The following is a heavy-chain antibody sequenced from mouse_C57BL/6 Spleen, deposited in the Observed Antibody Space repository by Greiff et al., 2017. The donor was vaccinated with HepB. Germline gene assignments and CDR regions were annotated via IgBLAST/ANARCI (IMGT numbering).Heavy chain of an antibody. CDR3: ARDYYGSLDY. CDR2: INPSTGST. V-gene: IGHV1-42*01. J-gene: IGHJ2*01. CDR1: GYSFTGYY. D-gene: IGHD1-1*01. Sequence: VHVKQTGPELVKPGASVKISCKASGYSFTGYYMNWVKQSPEKSLEWIGEINPSTGSTNYNQKFKAKATLTVDKSSIKAYMKLKRLTSEDSAVYYCARDYYGSLDYWGQGTTLTVST.